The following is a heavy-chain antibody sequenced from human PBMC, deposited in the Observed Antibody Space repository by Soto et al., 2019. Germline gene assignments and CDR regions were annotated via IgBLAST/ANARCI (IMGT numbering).Heavy chain of an antibody. D-gene: IGHD3-22*01. CDR1: GSTFSSYA. V-gene: IGHV3-23*01. CDR2: ISGSGGST. J-gene: IGHJ4*02. Sequence: GGSLRLSCAASGSTFSSYAMSWVRQAPGKGLEWVSAISGSGGSTYYADSVKGRFTISRDNSKNTLYLQMNSLRAEDTAVYYCAKDEPAYYYDSSGQPFHYWGQGTLVTVS. CDR3: AKDEPAYYYDSSGQPFHY.